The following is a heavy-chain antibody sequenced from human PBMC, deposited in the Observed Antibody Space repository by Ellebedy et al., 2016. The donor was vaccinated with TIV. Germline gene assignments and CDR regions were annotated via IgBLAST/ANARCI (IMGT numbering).Heavy chain of an antibody. V-gene: IGHV4-4*07. CDR3: VKEGMSSWHYYFDL. Sequence: SETLSLTXTVSGASISTYYWSWIRRPAGKGLEWIGHISASGNTNYNPSLESRVTMSVDTSKKQFSLMLTSVTAADTAIYYCVKEGMSSWHYYFDLWGRGTPVTVSS. D-gene: IGHD6-13*01. J-gene: IGHJ2*01. CDR2: ISASGNT. CDR1: GASISTYY.